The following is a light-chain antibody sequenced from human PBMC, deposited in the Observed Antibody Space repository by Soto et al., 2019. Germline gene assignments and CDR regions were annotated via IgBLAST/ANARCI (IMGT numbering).Light chain of an antibody. CDR2: GAS. CDR3: HQYNHPPPT. V-gene: IGKV3-15*01. J-gene: IGKJ1*01. CDR1: QSVSGT. Sequence: EIVMTQSPATLSVSPGERATLSCRASQSVSGTVAWYQQKPGQAPRLLIYGASTMATGIPARFSGSGSGTEFTLTISKLQSEDFAVYYCHQYNHPPPTFGQGTKVEIK.